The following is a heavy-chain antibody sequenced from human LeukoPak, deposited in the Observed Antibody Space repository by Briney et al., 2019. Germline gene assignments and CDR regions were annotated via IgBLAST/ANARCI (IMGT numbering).Heavy chain of an antibody. V-gene: IGHV4-34*01. Sequence: SETLSLTCAVYGESFSDYYWTWIRQPPGKGLEWIGEINHGGTTNYNPPLKSRVTISVDTSKNQFSLKVRSVTAADTAVYYCARARGAVAIDYWGQGTLVTVSS. J-gene: IGHJ4*02. CDR1: GESFSDYY. D-gene: IGHD6-19*01. CDR3: ARARGAVAIDY. CDR2: INHGGTT.